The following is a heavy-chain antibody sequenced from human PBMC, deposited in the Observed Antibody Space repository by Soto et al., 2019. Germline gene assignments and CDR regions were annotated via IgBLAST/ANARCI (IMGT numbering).Heavy chain of an antibody. J-gene: IGHJ4*02. Sequence: PGGSLRLSCAASGFTFSSYAMSWVRQAPGKGLEWVSGISGSGGSTYYADSVKGRFTISRDNSKNTLYLQMNGLRAEDTAVYYCARDRTRVVPAAIHTGLDYWGQGTLVTVSS. CDR1: GFTFSSYA. V-gene: IGHV3-23*01. D-gene: IGHD2-2*01. CDR3: ARDRTRVVPAAIHTGLDY. CDR2: ISGSGGST.